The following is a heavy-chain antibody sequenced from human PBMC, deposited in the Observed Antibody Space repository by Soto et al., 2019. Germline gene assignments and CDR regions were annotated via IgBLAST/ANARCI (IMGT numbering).Heavy chain of an antibody. CDR1: GYTFTSYA. Sequence: ASVKVSCKASGYTFTSYAMHWVRQAPGQRLEWTGWINAGNGNTKYSQKFQGRVTITRDTSASTAYMELSSLRSEDTAVYYCARDRSQYNWFDPWGQGTLVTVSS. J-gene: IGHJ5*02. CDR2: INAGNGNT. CDR3: ARDRSQYNWFDP. V-gene: IGHV1-3*01.